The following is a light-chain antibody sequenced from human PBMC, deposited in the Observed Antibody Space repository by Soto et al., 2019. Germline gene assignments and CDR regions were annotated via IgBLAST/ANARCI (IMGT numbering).Light chain of an antibody. J-gene: IGKJ4*01. CDR3: QQRSKGLT. CDR2: DAS. Sequence: EIVLTQSPATLSLSPGERATLSCRASQSVSSYLAWYQQKPGQAPRLLIYDASNRATGIPARFSGSGSGTDFTLTISSLEPEDFAVYYCQQRSKGLTCGGGTKVEIK. CDR1: QSVSSY. V-gene: IGKV3-11*01.